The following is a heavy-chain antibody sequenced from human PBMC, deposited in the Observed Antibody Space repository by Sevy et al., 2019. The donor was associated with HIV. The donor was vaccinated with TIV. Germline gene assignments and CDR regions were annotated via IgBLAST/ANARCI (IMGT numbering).Heavy chain of an antibody. J-gene: IGHJ5*02. D-gene: IGHD1-1*01. CDR3: ARDPRNGFDP. CDR2: IWDDGINK. V-gene: IGHV3-33*01. CDR1: GFIFSTYG. Sequence: GGSLRLSCVASGFIFSTYGMHWVRQAPGKGLEWVAVIWDDGINKDYADSVKGRFIISRDNSKNTMYLEMDSLKAEDTAVYYCARDPRNGFDPWGQGALVTVSS.